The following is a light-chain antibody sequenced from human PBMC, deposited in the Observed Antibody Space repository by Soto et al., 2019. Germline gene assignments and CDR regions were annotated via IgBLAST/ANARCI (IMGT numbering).Light chain of an antibody. V-gene: IGKV3-11*01. J-gene: IGKJ5*01. Sequence: EIVLTQSPATLSLSPGERATLSCSASQSVSSYLAWYQQKPGQAPRLLIYDASNRATGIPARFSGSGSGTDFTLTIRSLEPEDFAVYYCQQRSNWPRVNCGQGTRREIK. CDR1: QSVSSY. CDR3: QQRSNWPRVN. CDR2: DAS.